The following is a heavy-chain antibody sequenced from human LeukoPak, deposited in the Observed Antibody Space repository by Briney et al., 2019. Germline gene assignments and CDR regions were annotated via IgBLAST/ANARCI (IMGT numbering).Heavy chain of an antibody. CDR2: MNPNSGNT. D-gene: IGHD3-22*01. V-gene: IGHV1-8*02. J-gene: IGHJ4*02. CDR1: GYTFTSYY. CDR3: ARVWNYDSSGPYLRY. Sequence: ASVKVSCKASGYTFTSYYMHWVRQATGQGLEWMGWMNPNSGNTGYAQKFQGRVTMTRNTSISTAYMELSSLRSEDTAVYYCARVWNYDSSGPYLRYWGQGTLVTVSS.